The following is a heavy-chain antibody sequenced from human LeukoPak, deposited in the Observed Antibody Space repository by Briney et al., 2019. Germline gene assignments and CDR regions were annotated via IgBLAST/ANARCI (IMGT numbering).Heavy chain of an antibody. CDR3: ARGGSGSSLEYYYYGMDV. V-gene: IGHV1-18*01. CDR2: ISAYNGNT. CDR1: GYTFTSYG. Sequence: ASVKVSCKASGYTFTSYGISWVRQAPGQGLEWMGWISAYNGNTNYAQKLQGGVTMTTDTSTSTAYVELRSLRSDDTAVYYCARGGSGSSLEYYYYGMDVWGQGTTVTVSS. D-gene: IGHD1-26*01. J-gene: IGHJ6*02.